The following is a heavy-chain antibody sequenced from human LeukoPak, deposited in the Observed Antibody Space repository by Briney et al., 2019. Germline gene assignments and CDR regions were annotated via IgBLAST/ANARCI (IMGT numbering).Heavy chain of an antibody. CDR1: GYTLTELS. V-gene: IGHV1-24*01. D-gene: IGHD2-2*01. CDR2: FDPEDGET. CDR3: ATIARPSEYQLLSEGYFDY. J-gene: IGHJ4*02. Sequence: ASVKVSCKVSGYTLTELSMHWVRQAPGKGLEWMGGFDPEDGETIYAQKFQGRVTMTEDTSTDTAYMELSSLRSEDTAVYYCATIARPSEYQLLSEGYFDYWGQGTLVTVSP.